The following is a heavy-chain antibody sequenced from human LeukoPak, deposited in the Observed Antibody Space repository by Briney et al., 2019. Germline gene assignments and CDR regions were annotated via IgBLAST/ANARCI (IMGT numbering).Heavy chain of an antibody. CDR1: GYTFTSYG. V-gene: IGHV1-18*01. D-gene: IGHD2-21*02. CDR3: ARGGRVVVTAIRLDY. J-gene: IGHJ4*02. CDR2: ISAYNGNT. Sequence: ASVQVSCKASGYTFTSYGISWVRQAPGQGLEWMGWISAYNGNTNYAQKLQGRVTMTTDTSTSTAYMELRSLRSDDTAVYYCARGGRVVVTAIRLDYWGQGTLVTVSS.